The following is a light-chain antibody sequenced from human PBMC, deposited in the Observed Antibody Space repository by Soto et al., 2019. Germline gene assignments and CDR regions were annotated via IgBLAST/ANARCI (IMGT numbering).Light chain of an antibody. J-gene: IGKJ4*01. CDR2: AAS. V-gene: IGKV1-5*01. CDR3: QHYHSQSIT. CDR1: ENIFKF. Sequence: DILLLQSPATLSASVGDRITITCRASENIFKFLAWYQQRSGSAPNLLIYAASDLERGVPSRFSGSGSVTEFTLTIDNLQPNDSATYFCQHYHSQSITFGGGTQV.